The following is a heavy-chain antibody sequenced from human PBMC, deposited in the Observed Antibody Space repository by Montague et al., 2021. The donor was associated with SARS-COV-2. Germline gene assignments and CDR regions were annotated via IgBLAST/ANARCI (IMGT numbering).Heavy chain of an antibody. CDR1: GGSLSGFS. J-gene: IGHJ6*02. Sequence: SETLSLTCAVYGGSLSGFSWNWVRQPPGKGLEWIGEVNHSGGTNYSASLKSRVTISVDSSKNHFSLKLTSVTAPDTAVYYCVRLGERVVTPTLLGLGPYYYYYDMDVWGQGTTVSVSS. CDR2: VNHSGGT. D-gene: IGHD2/OR15-2a*01. CDR3: VRLGERVVTPTLLGLGPYYYYYDMDV. V-gene: IGHV4-34*01.